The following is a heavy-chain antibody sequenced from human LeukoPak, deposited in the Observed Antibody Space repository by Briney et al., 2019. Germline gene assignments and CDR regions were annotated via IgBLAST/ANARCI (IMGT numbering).Heavy chain of an antibody. CDR3: ATGYTSSSRRGDY. D-gene: IGHD6-6*01. CDR1: GFTFSSYA. J-gene: IGHJ4*02. CDR2: IGRDDGKT. Sequence: PGGSLRLSCAASGFTFSSYAMSWVRQAPGKGLEWVSGIGRDDGKTYYADSVKGRFTISRDNSKNTVYLQMNSLRAEDMALYYCATGYTSSSRRGDYWGQGTLVTVSS. V-gene: IGHV3-23*01.